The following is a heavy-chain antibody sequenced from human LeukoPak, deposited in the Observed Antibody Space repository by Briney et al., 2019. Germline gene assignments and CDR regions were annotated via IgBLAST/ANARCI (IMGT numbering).Heavy chain of an antibody. V-gene: IGHV1-69*05. Sequence: SVKVSCKASGGTFSSYAISWVRQAPGQGLEWMGGIIPIFGTANYAQKFQGRVTITTDESTSTAYMELSSLRSEDTAVYYCARLEYYDTTNAFDIWGQGTTVTVSS. CDR2: IIPIFGTA. CDR3: ARLEYYDTTNAFDI. D-gene: IGHD3-22*01. J-gene: IGHJ3*02. CDR1: GGTFSSYA.